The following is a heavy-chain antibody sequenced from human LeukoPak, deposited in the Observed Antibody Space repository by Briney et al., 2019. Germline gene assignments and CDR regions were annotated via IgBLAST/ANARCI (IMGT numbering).Heavy chain of an antibody. CDR1: GFTFSSYA. CDR2: ISSSSSTI. CDR3: ARGRVRVDY. J-gene: IGHJ4*02. D-gene: IGHD6-6*01. V-gene: IGHV3-48*01. Sequence: GGSLRLSCAASGFTFSSYAMHWVRQAPGKGLEWVSYISSSSSTIYYADSVKGRFTISRDNAKNSLYLQMNSLRAEDTAVYYCARGRVRVDYWGQGTLVTVSS.